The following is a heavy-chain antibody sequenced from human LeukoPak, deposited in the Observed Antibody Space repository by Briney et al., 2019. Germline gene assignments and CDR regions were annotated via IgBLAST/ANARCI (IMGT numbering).Heavy chain of an antibody. CDR3: ARGGGYSYGSFDY. CDR2: INRDGSST. CDR1: GIIFSNYW. J-gene: IGHJ4*02. Sequence: GGSLRLSCAASGIIFSNYWMHWVRQAPGKGLVWVSRINRDGSSTSYADSVKGRFTISRDNAKDTLYLQMNSLRAEDTAVYYCARGGGYSYGSFDYWGQGTLVTVSS. D-gene: IGHD5-18*01. V-gene: IGHV3-74*01.